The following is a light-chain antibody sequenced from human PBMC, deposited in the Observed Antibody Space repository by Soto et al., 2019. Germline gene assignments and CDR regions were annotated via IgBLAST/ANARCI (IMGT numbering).Light chain of an antibody. Sequence: EIVMTKSPANLSVSLGQVATPSCTASQPISRNLAWYQQKPGQAPRLLIYGASTRATDIPGRFSGGGSGTEFTLTICSLQSEDFAIYFCQLYNTLLRTFAQVTMVDIK. V-gene: IGKV3-15*01. CDR3: QLYNTLLRT. CDR2: GAS. CDR1: QPISRN. J-gene: IGKJ1*01.